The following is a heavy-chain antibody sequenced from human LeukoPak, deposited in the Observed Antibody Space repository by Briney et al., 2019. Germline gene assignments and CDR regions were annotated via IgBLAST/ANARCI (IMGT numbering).Heavy chain of an antibody. CDR3: ARVSYGSGSYSDYYYYYGMDV. CDR2: ISSSSSYI. Sequence: SGGSLRLPCAASGFTFSSYSMNWVRQAPGKGLEWVSSISSSSSYIYYADSVKGRFTISRDNAKNSLYLQMNSLRAEDTAVYYCARVSYGSGSYSDYYYYYGMDVWGQGTTVTVSS. J-gene: IGHJ6*02. D-gene: IGHD3-10*01. V-gene: IGHV3-21*01. CDR1: GFTFSSYS.